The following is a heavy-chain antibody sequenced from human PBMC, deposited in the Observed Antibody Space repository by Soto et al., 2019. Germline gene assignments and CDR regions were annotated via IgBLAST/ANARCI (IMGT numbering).Heavy chain of an antibody. CDR2: IYYSGST. CDR1: GGSISSGDYY. Sequence: SETLSLTCTVSGGSISSGDYYWRWIRQPPGKGLEWIGYIYYSGSTYYNPSLKSRVTISVDTSKNQFSLKLSSVTAADTAVYYCAARYGRDGYIPSYWGQGTLVTVS. CDR3: AARYGRDGYIPSY. D-gene: IGHD5-12*01. J-gene: IGHJ4*02. V-gene: IGHV4-30-4*01.